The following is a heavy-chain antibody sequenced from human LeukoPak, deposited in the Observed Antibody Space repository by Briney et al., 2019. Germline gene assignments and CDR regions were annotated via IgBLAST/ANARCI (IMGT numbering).Heavy chain of an antibody. CDR2: INSDGSWT. Sequence: PGGSLRLSCAASGSYWMHWFRQAPGKGLVWVSHINSDGSWTSYADSVKGRFTISKDNAKNTVYLQMNNLRAEDTAVYYCVSFYETYWGRGTLVTVSS. V-gene: IGHV3-74*01. D-gene: IGHD2/OR15-2a*01. J-gene: IGHJ4*02. CDR1: GSYW. CDR3: VSFYETY.